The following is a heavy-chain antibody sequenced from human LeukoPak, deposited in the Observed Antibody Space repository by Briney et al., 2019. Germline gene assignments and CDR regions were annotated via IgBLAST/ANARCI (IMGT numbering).Heavy chain of an antibody. J-gene: IGHJ4*02. CDR2: ISGSGGST. CDR3: AKDQSYYGSRNYWVC. Sequence: GGSLRLSCAASGFTFSSYAMSWVRQAPGKGLEWVSAISGSGGSTYYADSVKGRFTISRDNSKNTLYLQMNSLRAEDTAVYYCAKDQSYYGSRNYWVCWGQGTLVTVSS. V-gene: IGHV3-23*01. CDR1: GFTFSSYA. D-gene: IGHD3-10*01.